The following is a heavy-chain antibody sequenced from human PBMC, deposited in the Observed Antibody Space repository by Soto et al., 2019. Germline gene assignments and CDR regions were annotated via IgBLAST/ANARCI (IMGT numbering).Heavy chain of an antibody. Sequence: AGGSLRLSCAASGSTFSSYWMSWVRQAPGKGLEWVANIKQDGSEKYYVGSVKGRFTISRDNAKNSLYLQMNSLRAEDTAVYYCARDDKGDYYYGMDVWGQGTTVTVSS. CDR3: ARDDKGDYYYGMDV. CDR2: IKQDGSEK. CDR1: GSTFSSYW. V-gene: IGHV3-7*03. D-gene: IGHD3-16*01. J-gene: IGHJ6*02.